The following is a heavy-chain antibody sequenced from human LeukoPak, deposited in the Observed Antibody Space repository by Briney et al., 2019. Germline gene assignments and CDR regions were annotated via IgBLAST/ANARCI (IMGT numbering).Heavy chain of an antibody. J-gene: IGHJ6*02. Sequence: SETLSLTCTVSGGSISSYYWSWIRQPAGKGLEWIGRIYTNGSTNYNPSLKSRVTVSVDTSKNQFSLKLSSVTAADTAVYYCARDATTAVYYYYGMDVWGQGTTVTVAS. V-gene: IGHV4-4*07. CDR1: GGSISSYY. CDR2: IYTNGST. CDR3: ARDATTAVYYYYGMDV. D-gene: IGHD4-17*01.